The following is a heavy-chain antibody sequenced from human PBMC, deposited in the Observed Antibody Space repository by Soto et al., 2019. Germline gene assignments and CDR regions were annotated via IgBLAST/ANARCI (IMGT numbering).Heavy chain of an antibody. V-gene: IGHV1-58*01. Sequence: SVKVSGKASGFTFTSSAVQWVRQACGQRLEWIGWIVVGSGKTNYAQKFQERVTITRDMSTSTAYMELSSLRSEDTAVYYCAPARVVVVAPTPWGMDVWGQGPTVTVSS. J-gene: IGHJ6*02. D-gene: IGHD2-15*01. CDR3: APARVVVVAPTPWGMDV. CDR2: IVVGSGKT. CDR1: GFTFTSSA.